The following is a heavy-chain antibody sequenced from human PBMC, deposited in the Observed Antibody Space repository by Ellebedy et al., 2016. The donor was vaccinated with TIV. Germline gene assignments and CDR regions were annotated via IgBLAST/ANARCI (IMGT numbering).Heavy chain of an antibody. Sequence: GESLKISCVVSGFTFSSYAMTWVRQAPGKGLEWVSTISDSATTYYADSVKGRFTISRDNSKNTVYLQMNSLRAEDTAVYYCAREYCDRSSCYGMDVWGQGTTVTVSS. CDR3: AREYCDRSSCYGMDV. CDR2: ISDSATT. V-gene: IGHV3-23*01. J-gene: IGHJ6*02. D-gene: IGHD6-13*01. CDR1: GFTFSSYA.